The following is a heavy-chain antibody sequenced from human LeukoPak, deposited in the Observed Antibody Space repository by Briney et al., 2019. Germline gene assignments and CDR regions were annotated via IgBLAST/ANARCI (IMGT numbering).Heavy chain of an antibody. D-gene: IGHD3-10*01. CDR3: ARRITMVRGVNWFDP. V-gene: IGHV4-34*01. J-gene: IGHJ5*02. Sequence: PSETLSLTCAVYGGSFSGYYWSWIRQPPGKGLEWIGEINHSGSTNYNPSLKSRVTLSVDTSKNQFSLKLSSVTAADTAVYYCARRITMVRGVNWFDPWGQGTLVTVSS. CDR2: INHSGST. CDR1: GGSFSGYY.